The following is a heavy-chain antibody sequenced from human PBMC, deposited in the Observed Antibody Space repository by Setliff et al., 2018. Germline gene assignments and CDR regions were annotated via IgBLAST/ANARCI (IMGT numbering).Heavy chain of an antibody. CDR3: ARVNPTMITFGGVVVIWFDP. D-gene: IGHD3-16*02. CDR2: FSAYNGNT. Sequence: GASVKVSCKASGYTFTRYGISWVRQAPGQGLEWMGWFSAYNGNTNYAQKLWGRVTMTTDTSTSTAYMELRSLRSDDTAVYYCARVNPTMITFGGVVVIWFDPWGQGTLVTVSS. V-gene: IGHV1-18*01. CDR1: GYTFTRYG. J-gene: IGHJ5*02.